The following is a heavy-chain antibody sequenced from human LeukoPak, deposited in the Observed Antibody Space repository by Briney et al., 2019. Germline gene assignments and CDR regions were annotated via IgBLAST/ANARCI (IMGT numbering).Heavy chain of an antibody. D-gene: IGHD3-22*01. CDR3: ARDPSYDSSGYFYY. CDR2: IKQDGSEK. V-gene: IGHV3-7*01. CDR1: GFTFSSYW. J-gene: IGHJ4*02. Sequence: GESLRLSCATSGFTFSSYWMSWVRQAPGKGLEWVANIKQDGSEKYYVDSVAGRFTISRDNAKNSLYLQMNSLRAEDTAVYYCARDPSYDSSGYFYYWGQGTLVTVSS.